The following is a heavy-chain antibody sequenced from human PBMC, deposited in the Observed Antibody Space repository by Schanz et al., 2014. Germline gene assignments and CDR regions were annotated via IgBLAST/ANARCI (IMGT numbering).Heavy chain of an antibody. CDR3: ARDGDRFYHNYYMDV. Sequence: VQMVDSGGGVVQPGRSLRLSCAASGFTFNSYAMTWVRQAPGKGLEWVSSISGRSSHIYYADSVKGRFSISRDNAKNSLYLQLNSLRAEDTAVYYCARDGDRFYHNYYMDVWGKGTTVTVSS. J-gene: IGHJ6*03. V-gene: IGHV3-21*06. CDR1: GFTFNSYA. D-gene: IGHD4-17*01. CDR2: ISGRSSHI.